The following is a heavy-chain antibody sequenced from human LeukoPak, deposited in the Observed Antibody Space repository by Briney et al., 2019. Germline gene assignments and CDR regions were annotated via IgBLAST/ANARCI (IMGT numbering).Heavy chain of an antibody. D-gene: IGHD3-3*01. CDR1: GGSFSGYY. CDR3: ASEITIFGVVIY. V-gene: IGHV4-34*01. CDR2: INHSGST. Sequence: PSETLSLTCAVYGGSFSGYYWSWIRQPPGKGLEWIGEINHSGSTNYNPSLKSRVTISVDRSKNQFSLKLSSVTAADTAVYYCASEITIFGVVIYWGQGTLVTVSS. J-gene: IGHJ4*02.